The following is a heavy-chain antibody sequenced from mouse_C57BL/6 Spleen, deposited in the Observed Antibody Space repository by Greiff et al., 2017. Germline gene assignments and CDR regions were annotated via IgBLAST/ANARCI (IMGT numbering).Heavy chain of an antibody. CDR3: ARRLRLRDYAMDY. CDR1: GYTFTDYY. V-gene: IGHV1-26*01. D-gene: IGHD3-2*02. J-gene: IGHJ4*01. Sequence: EVQLQQSGPELVKPGASVKISCKASGYTFTDYYMNWVKQSHGKSLEWIGDINPNNGGTSYNQKLKGKATLTVDKSSSTAYMELRSLTSEDSAVYYCARRLRLRDYAMDYWGQGTSVTVSS. CDR2: INPNNGGT.